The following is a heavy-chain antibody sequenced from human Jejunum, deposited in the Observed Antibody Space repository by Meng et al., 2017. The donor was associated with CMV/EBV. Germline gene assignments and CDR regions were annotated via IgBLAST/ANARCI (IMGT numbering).Heavy chain of an antibody. J-gene: IGHJ5*02. CDR2: IRSKTYSSAT. CDR1: TLSDDT. V-gene: IGHV3-73*01. D-gene: IGHD2-2*01. Sequence: TLSDDTIHWVRQAPGKGLECVGRIRSKTYSSATAYAASVKGRFIISRDDSKNTAYLQMNSLKTEDTAVYYCTRHSIVVVPAAGFDPWGQGTLVTVSS. CDR3: TRHSIVVVPAAGFDP.